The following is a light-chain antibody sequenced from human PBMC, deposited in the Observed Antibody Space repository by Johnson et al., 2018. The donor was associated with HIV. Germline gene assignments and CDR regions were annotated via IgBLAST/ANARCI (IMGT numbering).Light chain of an antibody. J-gene: IGLJ1*01. CDR1: SSNIGNNY. Sequence: QSVLTQPPSVSAAPGQKVTISCSGSSSNIGNNYVSWYQQLPGTAPKLLIYENNKRPSGIPDRFSASKSGTSATLGITVLQTGDEADYYCGTWDSSLSANVFGTGTKVTVL. V-gene: IGLV1-51*02. CDR2: ENN. CDR3: GTWDSSLSANV.